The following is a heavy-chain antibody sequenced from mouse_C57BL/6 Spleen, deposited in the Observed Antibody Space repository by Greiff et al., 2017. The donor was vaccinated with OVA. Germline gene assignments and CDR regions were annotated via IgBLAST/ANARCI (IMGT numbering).Heavy chain of an antibody. Sequence: QVQLQQSGAELAKPGASVQLSCKASGYTFTSYWMHWVKQRPGQGLEWIGYINPSSGDTKYNKKFKDKATFTADKSSSTAYMQLSSLSYEDSAVYYCARQTAQATSWFAYWGQGTLVTVSA. CDR1: GYTFTSYW. D-gene: IGHD3-2*02. CDR3: ARQTAQATSWFAY. CDR2: INPSSGDT. J-gene: IGHJ3*01. V-gene: IGHV1-7*01.